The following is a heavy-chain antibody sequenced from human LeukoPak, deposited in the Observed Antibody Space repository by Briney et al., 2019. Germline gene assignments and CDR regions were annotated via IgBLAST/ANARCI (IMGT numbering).Heavy chain of an antibody. Sequence: SETLSLTCTVSGYSISSGYYWGWIRQPPGKGLEWIGSIYHSGSTYYNPSLKSRVTISVDTSKNQFSLKLSSVTAADTAVYYCARSVRQPITAYFDYWGQGTLVTVSS. CDR2: IYHSGST. D-gene: IGHD3-16*01. CDR3: ARSVRQPITAYFDY. CDR1: GYSISSGYY. J-gene: IGHJ4*02. V-gene: IGHV4-38-2*02.